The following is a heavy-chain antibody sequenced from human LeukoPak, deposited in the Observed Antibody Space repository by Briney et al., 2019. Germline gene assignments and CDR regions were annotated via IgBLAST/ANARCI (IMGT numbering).Heavy chain of an antibody. CDR2: IRSKTNNYAT. CDR3: TRLRGEKASGDY. Sequence: GGSLRLSCAASGLTFRGSAMHWVRQASGKGLEWVGRIRSKTNNYATEYAVSVKGRFTISRDDSKNTVYLQMNSLKTEDTAVYYCTRLRGEKASGDYWGQGTLVTVSA. CDR1: GLTFRGSA. D-gene: IGHD3-10*01. V-gene: IGHV3-73*01. J-gene: IGHJ4*02.